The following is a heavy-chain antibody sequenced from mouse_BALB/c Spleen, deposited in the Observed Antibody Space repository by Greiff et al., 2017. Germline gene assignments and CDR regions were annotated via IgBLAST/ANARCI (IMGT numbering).Heavy chain of an antibody. CDR1: GYSFTSYY. Sequence: QVQLKQSGPELVKPGASVKISCKASGYSFTSYYIHWVKQRPGQGLEWIGWIFPGSGNTKYNQKFKGKATLTADTSSSTAYMQLSSLTSEDSAVYFCAREGYDYDDYAMDYWGQGTSVTVSS. CDR3: AREGYDYDDYAMDY. CDR2: IFPGSGNT. D-gene: IGHD2-4*01. V-gene: IGHV1-66*01. J-gene: IGHJ4*01.